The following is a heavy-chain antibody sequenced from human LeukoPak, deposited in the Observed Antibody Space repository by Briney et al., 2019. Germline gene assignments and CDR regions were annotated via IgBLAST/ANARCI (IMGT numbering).Heavy chain of an antibody. CDR2: ISGSGGST. Sequence: GGSLRLSCAASGFAFSSYAMSWVRQAPGKGLEWVSAISGSGGSTYYADSVKGRFTISRDNPKNTLYLQMNSLRAEDTAVYYCAKFPGRIAAAGNAFDIWGQGTMVTVSS. CDR1: GFAFSSYA. D-gene: IGHD6-13*01. J-gene: IGHJ3*02. V-gene: IGHV3-23*01. CDR3: AKFPGRIAAAGNAFDI.